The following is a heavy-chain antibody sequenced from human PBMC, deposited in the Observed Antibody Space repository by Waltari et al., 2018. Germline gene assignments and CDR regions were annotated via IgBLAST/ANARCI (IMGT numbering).Heavy chain of an antibody. CDR1: GGSFSGYY. D-gene: IGHD1-26*01. CDR2: INHSGST. CDR3: ARGRGGGSYSYFDY. J-gene: IGHJ4*02. V-gene: IGHV4-34*01. Sequence: QVQLQQWGAGLLKPSETLSLTCAVYGGSFSGYYWSWIRQPPGKGLEWIGEINHSGSTNYNPSLKGRVTISVDTSKNQFSLKLSSVTAADTAVYYCARGRGGGSYSYFDYWGQGTLVTVSS.